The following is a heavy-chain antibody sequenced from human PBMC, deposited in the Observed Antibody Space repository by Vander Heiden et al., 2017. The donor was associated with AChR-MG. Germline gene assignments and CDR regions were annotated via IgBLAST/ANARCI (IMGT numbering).Heavy chain of an antibody. CDR1: GGSFSGYY. J-gene: IGHJ4*02. CDR3: ATHYYDSSGVNFDY. CDR2: INHSGST. D-gene: IGHD3-22*01. Sequence: QVQLQQWGARLLKPSETLSLTCAVYGGSFSGYYWSWIRQPPGKGLEWIGEINHSGSTNYNPSLKSRVTISVDTSKNQFSLKLSSVTAADTAVYYCATHYYDSSGVNFDYWGQGTLVTVSS. V-gene: IGHV4-34*01.